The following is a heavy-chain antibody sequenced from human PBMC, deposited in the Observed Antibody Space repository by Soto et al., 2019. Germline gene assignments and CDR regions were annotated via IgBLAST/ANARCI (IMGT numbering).Heavy chain of an antibody. CDR2: ISAYNGNT. Sequence: ASVKVSCKASGYTFTSYGISWVRQAPGQGLEWMGWISAYNGNTNYAQKLQGRVTMTTDTSTSIAYMELRSLRSDDTAVYYCARWDFSYGRYYFDYWGQGTLVTVSS. CDR1: GYTFTSYG. CDR3: ARWDFSYGRYYFDY. J-gene: IGHJ4*02. V-gene: IGHV1-18*01. D-gene: IGHD5-18*01.